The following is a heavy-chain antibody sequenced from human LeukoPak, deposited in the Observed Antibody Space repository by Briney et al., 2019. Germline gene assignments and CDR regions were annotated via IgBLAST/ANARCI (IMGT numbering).Heavy chain of an antibody. D-gene: IGHD1-26*01. J-gene: IGHJ4*02. CDR2: IKQDGSDK. CDR1: GFTFSSSC. CDR3: ARDSGSYYGGIDY. V-gene: IGHV3-7*05. Sequence: GGSLRLSCAASGFTFSSSCMSWVRQAPGKGLEWVANIKQDGSDKYVDSVKGRFTISRDNAKNSLFLQMNSLRAEDTALYYCARDSGSYYGGIDYWGQGTLVTVSS.